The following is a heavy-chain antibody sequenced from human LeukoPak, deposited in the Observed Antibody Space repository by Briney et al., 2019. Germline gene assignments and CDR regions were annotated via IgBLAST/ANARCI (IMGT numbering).Heavy chain of an antibody. V-gene: IGHV3-21*01. D-gene: IGHD1-26*01. CDR3: ARGGPSGNYFDF. Sequence: GGSLRLSCAASGFTFSSYSMNWVRQAPGKGLEWVSSISSSSSYIYYADSVKGRFTISRDNAKNSLYLQMNSLRAEDTAVYYCARGGPSGNYFDFWGQGTLVTVSS. CDR1: GFTFSSYS. J-gene: IGHJ4*02. CDR2: ISSSSSYI.